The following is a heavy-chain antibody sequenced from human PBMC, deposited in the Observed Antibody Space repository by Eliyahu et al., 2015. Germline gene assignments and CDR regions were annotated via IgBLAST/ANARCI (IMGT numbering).Heavy chain of an antibody. CDR1: GXXFPXYP. CDR2: ISSDTTNI. J-gene: IGHJ4*02. D-gene: IGHD2-2*01. CDR3: AAYCSTSSCYGSDY. Sequence: EVQMVESGGGLXKPGGSLRLPXVVXGXXFPXYPLTWVRPAPGKGLEWVSSISSDTTNINYVDSVRGRFTISRDNTKNSLYMEMNSLRAEDTAVYFCAAYCSTSSCYGSDYWGQGTLVTVSS. V-gene: IGHV3-21*01.